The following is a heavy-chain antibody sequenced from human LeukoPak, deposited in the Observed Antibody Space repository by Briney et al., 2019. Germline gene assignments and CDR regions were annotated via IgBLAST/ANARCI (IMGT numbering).Heavy chain of an antibody. Sequence: ASVKVSCKASGYTFTGYYLHWVRQAPGQGLEWMGWINPSSGGTNYAQKFQGRVTMTRDTSISTAYMELSRLTSDDTALYYCARVVDGYDYGDGYWGQGSLVTVSS. CDR2: INPSSGGT. CDR3: ARVVDGYDYGDGY. CDR1: GYTFTGYY. D-gene: IGHD4-17*01. J-gene: IGHJ4*02. V-gene: IGHV1-2*02.